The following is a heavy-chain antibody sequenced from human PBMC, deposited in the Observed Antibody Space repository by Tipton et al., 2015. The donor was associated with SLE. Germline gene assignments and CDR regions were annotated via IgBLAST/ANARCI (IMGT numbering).Heavy chain of an antibody. CDR1: GFTFSNAW. D-gene: IGHD6-6*01. CDR2: IKSKTDGGTT. J-gene: IGHJ6*02. Sequence: GSLRLSCAASGFTFSNAWMSWVRQAPGTGLEWVGRIKSKTDGGTTDYAAPVKGRFTISRDDSKNTLYLQMNSLKTEDTAVYYCTIPSIAAETYYGMDVWGQGTTVTVSS. V-gene: IGHV3-15*01. CDR3: TIPSIAAETYYGMDV.